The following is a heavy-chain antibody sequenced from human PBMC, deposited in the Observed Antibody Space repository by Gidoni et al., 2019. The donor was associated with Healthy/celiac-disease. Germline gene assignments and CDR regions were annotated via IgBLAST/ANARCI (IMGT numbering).Heavy chain of an antibody. CDR3: AKSWEPQDWRADYYYYMDV. Sequence: EVQLLESGGGLVQTGGSLRLSCTDAGFTFRSSAMTWVRQAPGKGLGWVSASSGSGGSTYYADSVKGRFTISRDNSKNTLYLQMNSLRAEDTAVYYCAKSWEPQDWRADYYYYMDVWGKGTTVTVSS. CDR1: GFTFRSSA. CDR2: SSGSGGST. J-gene: IGHJ6*03. D-gene: IGHD3-9*01. V-gene: IGHV3-23*01.